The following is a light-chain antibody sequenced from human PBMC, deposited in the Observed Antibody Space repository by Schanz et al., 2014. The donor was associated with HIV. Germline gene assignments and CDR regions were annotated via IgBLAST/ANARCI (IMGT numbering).Light chain of an antibody. Sequence: EIVLTQSPGTLSLSPGERATLSCRASESVSSSLLAWYQQTPGQAPRLLIFAASSRATGIPDRFSGSESGTDFTLTISRLEPEDFAVYYCQQSGDSGGTFGGGTKVDMK. CDR2: AAS. V-gene: IGKV3-20*01. CDR3: QQSGDSGGT. J-gene: IGKJ4*01. CDR1: ESVSSSL.